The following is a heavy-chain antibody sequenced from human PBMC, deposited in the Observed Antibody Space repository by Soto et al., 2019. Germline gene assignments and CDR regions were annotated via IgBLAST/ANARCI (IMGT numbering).Heavy chain of an antibody. CDR2: ISGSGGST. Sequence: PGWSLRLSFAASGLTVSSYAMSCVRHAPVKGLEWVSAISGSGGSTYYADSVKGRFTISRDNSKNTLYLQMNSLRAEDTAVYYCAKLKWEWLLSYYFDYWGQGPLVTVSS. CDR3: AKLKWEWLLSYYFDY. CDR1: GLTVSSYA. J-gene: IGHJ4*02. V-gene: IGHV3-23*01. D-gene: IGHD3-3*01.